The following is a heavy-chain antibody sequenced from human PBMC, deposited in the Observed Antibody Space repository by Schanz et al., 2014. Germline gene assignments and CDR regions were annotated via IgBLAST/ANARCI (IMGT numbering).Heavy chain of an antibody. Sequence: QVQLVESGGGVVQFGRSLRLSCVASGFTFSSYGMHWVRQAPGKGLEWVAVTWYDENNKYYADSVKGRFTMSRDNSKNTLYLQMNSLRAEDTAVYYCARPRFDYGEVDYWGQGTLVTVSS. CDR2: TWYDENNK. V-gene: IGHV3-33*01. CDR3: ARPRFDYGEVDY. CDR1: GFTFSSYG. D-gene: IGHD4-17*01. J-gene: IGHJ4*02.